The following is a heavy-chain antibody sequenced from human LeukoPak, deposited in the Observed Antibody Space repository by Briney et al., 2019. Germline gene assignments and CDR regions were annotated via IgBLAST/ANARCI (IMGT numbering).Heavy chain of an antibody. CDR3: AKDLGAYAHFYLDN. CDR1: GFPFENFA. V-gene: IGHV3-43*02. J-gene: IGHJ4*02. Sequence: GGSLRLLCVASGFPFENFAMHWVRQAPGKGLEGGSLITGDGRGTYFADSLRGRFTIFRDNNKKSLYLQMNSLRAEDTALYYCAKDLGAYAHFYLDNWGQGTLVTVSS. CDR2: ITGDGRGT. D-gene: IGHD3-3*02.